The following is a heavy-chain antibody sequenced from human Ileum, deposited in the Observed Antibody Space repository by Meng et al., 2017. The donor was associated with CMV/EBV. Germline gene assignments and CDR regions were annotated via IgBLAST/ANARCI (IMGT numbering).Heavy chain of an antibody. D-gene: IGHD3-3*01. CDR2: INNDGTNT. Sequence: GSLRLSCAAFGFGFSGYWMHCARQAPGKGLVWISRINNDGTNTIYADSVKGRFTISRDNAKNTLYLQMNTLRAEDTAVYYCVRENGVDASRGNRFDPWGQGTLVTVSS. CDR1: GFGFSGYW. J-gene: IGHJ5*02. V-gene: IGHV3-74*01. CDR3: VRENGVDASRGNRFDP.